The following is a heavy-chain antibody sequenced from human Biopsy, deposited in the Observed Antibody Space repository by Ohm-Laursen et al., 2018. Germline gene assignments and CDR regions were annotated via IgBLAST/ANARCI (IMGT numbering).Heavy chain of an antibody. J-gene: IGHJ4*02. CDR1: GVSMNTGTYY. Sequence: TLSLTCTVSGVSMNTGTYYWTWLRPNPAPGLVWFGYVHKSGNTLYNPSLKSRLSMSVDTSRNQFSLKLTTVTAADPALYYCTRAGGGKIYGLWGQGTLVTVSS. D-gene: IGHD3-16*01. CDR2: VHKSGNT. CDR3: TRAGGGKIYGL. V-gene: IGHV4-31*03.